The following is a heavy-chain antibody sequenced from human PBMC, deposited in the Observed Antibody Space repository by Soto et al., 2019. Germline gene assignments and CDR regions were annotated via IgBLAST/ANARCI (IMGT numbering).Heavy chain of an antibody. D-gene: IGHD3-10*01. J-gene: IGHJ1*01. CDR2: IYYSGAT. CDR3: ASDYGYFQH. V-gene: IGHV4-30-4*02. CDR1: GGSINAGDYY. Sequence: SSETLSLTCTVSGGSINAGDYYWSWIRQPPGEGLEWIGCIYYSGATYYNPSLKSRVTISVDTSKNQFSLKLSSVTAADTAVYYCASDYGYFQHWGQGTLVTVSS.